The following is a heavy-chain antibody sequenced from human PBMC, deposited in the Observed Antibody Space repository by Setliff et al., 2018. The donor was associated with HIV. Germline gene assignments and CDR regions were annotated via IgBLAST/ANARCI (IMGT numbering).Heavy chain of an antibody. Sequence: GASVKVSCKASGYTFTGHYLHWVRQAPGQGLEWLGWISPYNGNTDYVYNVRDRITMTTDTSTGTAYMELRSLTSDDSAVYYCARDAPKVVDKFDLWGQGTKVTVSS. CDR2: ISPYNGNT. CDR3: ARDAPKVVDKFDL. J-gene: IGHJ3*01. CDR1: GYTFTGHY. D-gene: IGHD3-22*01. V-gene: IGHV1-18*04.